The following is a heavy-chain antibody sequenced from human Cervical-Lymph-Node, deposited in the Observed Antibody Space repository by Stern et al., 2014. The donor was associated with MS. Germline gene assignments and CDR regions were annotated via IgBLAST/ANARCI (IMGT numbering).Heavy chain of an antibody. V-gene: IGHV4-39*01. CDR2: IYYSGST. D-gene: IGHD6-19*01. J-gene: IGHJ4*02. CDR3: ARRASSGWIDY. Sequence: VQLLESGPGLVKPSETLSLTCTVSGGSISSSSYYWGWIRQPPGKGLEWIGSIYYSGSTYYNPSLKSRVTLSEDTSKNPFSLKRSSVTAADTAVYYCARRASSGWIDYWGQGTLVTVSS. CDR1: GGSISSSSYY.